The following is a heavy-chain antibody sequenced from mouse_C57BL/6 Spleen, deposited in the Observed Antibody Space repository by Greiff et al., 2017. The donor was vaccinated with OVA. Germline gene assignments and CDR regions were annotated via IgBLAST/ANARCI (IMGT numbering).Heavy chain of an antibody. CDR2: IDPNSGGT. J-gene: IGHJ1*03. CDR3: ARSGSLTYWYFEV. V-gene: IGHV1-72*01. Sequence: VQLQQPGAELVQPGASVKLSCKASGYTFTSYWIHWLKQRPGRGLAWIGRIDPNSGGTKYNEKFKSKATLTVDKPSSTAYMQLSSLTSEDAAVYDCARSGSLTYWYFEVWGTGNTGNVSS. D-gene: IGHD1-1*01. CDR1: GYTFTSYW.